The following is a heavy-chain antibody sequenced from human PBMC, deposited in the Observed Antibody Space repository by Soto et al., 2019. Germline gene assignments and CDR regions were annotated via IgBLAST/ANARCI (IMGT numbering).Heavy chain of an antibody. CDR1: GFTFSSYA. CDR3: ARDRRLLWFGESISSRVDY. D-gene: IGHD3-10*01. Sequence: PGGSLRLSCAASGFTFSSYAMHWVRQAPVKGLEWVAVISYDGSNKYYADSVKGRFTISRDNSKNTLYLQMNSLRAEDTAVYYCARDRRLLWFGESISSRVDYWGPGTLVTV. CDR2: ISYDGSNK. V-gene: IGHV3-30-3*01. J-gene: IGHJ4*02.